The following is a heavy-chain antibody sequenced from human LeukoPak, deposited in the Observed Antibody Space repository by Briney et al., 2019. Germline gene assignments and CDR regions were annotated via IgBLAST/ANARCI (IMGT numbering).Heavy chain of an antibody. CDR3: ARDRRRELLHAFDI. CDR2: IDYSGST. D-gene: IGHD1-26*01. J-gene: IGHJ3*02. Sequence: SETLSLTCTVSGGTISRNYWSWIRQPPGKGLEWVAYIDYSGSTNYSPSLKSRLTISMDASKNQFSLKLSSVTAADTAVYYCARDRRRELLHAFDIWGQGTMATVSS. V-gene: IGHV4-59*01. CDR1: GGTISRNY.